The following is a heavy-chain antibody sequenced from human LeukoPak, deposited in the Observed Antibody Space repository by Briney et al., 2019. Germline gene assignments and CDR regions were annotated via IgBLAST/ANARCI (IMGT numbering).Heavy chain of an antibody. D-gene: IGHD5-18*01. Sequence: SQTLSLTCTVSGGSISSGGYYWSWIRQHPGMGLEWIGYIYYRRSTYYTPSLKSRVTISVDTSKNQFSLKLSSVTAADTAVYYCAREVSYRYFDYWGQGTLVTVSS. CDR1: GGSISSGGYY. V-gene: IGHV4-31*03. J-gene: IGHJ4*02. CDR2: IYYRRST. CDR3: AREVSYRYFDY.